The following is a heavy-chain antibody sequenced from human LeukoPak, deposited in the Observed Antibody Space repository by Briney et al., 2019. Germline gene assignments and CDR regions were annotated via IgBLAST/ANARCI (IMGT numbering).Heavy chain of an antibody. J-gene: IGHJ4*02. CDR3: AKASWVSSTDAVR. Sequence: GGSLRLSCAAFGFTFSSYSMNWVRQAPGEGVEGVSYISSSSSTIYYADSVKGRFTISRDNAKNSLYLQMNSLRAEDTAVYYCAKASWVSSTDAVRWGQGTLVTVSS. CDR1: GFTFSSYS. D-gene: IGHD3-16*01. V-gene: IGHV3-48*04. CDR2: ISSSSSTI.